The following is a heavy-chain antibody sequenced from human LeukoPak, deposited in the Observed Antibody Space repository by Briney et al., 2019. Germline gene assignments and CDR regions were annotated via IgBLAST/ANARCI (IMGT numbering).Heavy chain of an antibody. CDR2: IYYSRST. Sequence: SETLSLTCTVSGGSISSDDWSWIWQPPGQGLGLMWYIYYSRSTNYHPTLTRRVTITVATSKNQISLTLNSMTAADTAVYYCAGRLYSSSWYFDYWGQGTLVTVSS. D-gene: IGHD6-13*01. CDR3: AGRLYSSSWYFDY. CDR1: GGSISSDD. J-gene: IGHJ4*02. V-gene: IGHV4-59*01.